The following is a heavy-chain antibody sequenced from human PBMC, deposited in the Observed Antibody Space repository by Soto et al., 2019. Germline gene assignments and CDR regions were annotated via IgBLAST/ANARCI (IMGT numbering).Heavy chain of an antibody. J-gene: IGHJ6*02. Sequence: ASVKVSCKASGGTFSSYAISWVRQAPGQGLEWMGGIIPIFGTANYAQKFQGRVTITADESTSTAYMELSSLRSEDTAVYYCARAVAARPNYYYGMDVWGQGTTVTVSS. CDR3: ARAVAARPNYYYGMDV. CDR2: IIPIFGTA. CDR1: GGTFSSYA. D-gene: IGHD6-6*01. V-gene: IGHV1-69*13.